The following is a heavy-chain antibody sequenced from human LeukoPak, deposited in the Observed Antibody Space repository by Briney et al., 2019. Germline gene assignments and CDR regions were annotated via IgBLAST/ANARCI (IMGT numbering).Heavy chain of an antibody. J-gene: IGHJ4*02. Sequence: PSETPSLTCTVSGGSISSYYWSWIRQPPGKGLEWIGYIYYSGSTNYNPSLKSRVTISVDTSKNQFSLKLSSVTAADTAVYYCARTLRYFDWCFDYWGQGTLVTVSS. CDR2: IYYSGST. D-gene: IGHD3-9*01. CDR1: GGSISSYY. V-gene: IGHV4-59*01. CDR3: ARTLRYFDWCFDY.